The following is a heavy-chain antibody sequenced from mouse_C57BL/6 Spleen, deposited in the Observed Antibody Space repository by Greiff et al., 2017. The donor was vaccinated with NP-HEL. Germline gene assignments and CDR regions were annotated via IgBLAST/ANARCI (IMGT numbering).Heavy chain of an antibody. V-gene: IGHV1-50*01. D-gene: IGHD2-12*01. Sequence: QVQLQQPGAELVKPGASVKLSCKASGYTFPSYWMQWVKQRPGQGLEWIGEIDPSDSYTNYNQKFKGKATLTVDTSSSTAYMQLSSLTSEDSAVYYCARSLRPFDYWGQGTTLTVSS. J-gene: IGHJ2*01. CDR1: GYTFPSYW. CDR3: ARSLRPFDY. CDR2: IDPSDSYT.